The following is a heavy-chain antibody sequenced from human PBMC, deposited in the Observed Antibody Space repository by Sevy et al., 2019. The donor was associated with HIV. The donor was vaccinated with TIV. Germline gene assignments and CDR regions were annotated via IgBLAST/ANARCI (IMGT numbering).Heavy chain of an antibody. CDR2: FDPEDGDT. D-gene: IGHD3-22*01. Sequence: GASVKVSCKVSGYTLTKLDMHWVRQAPGKGLEWMGGFDPEDGDTFYAQKFQGRVTMTEDTSTDTDYMELSSLRSEDTAVYYCTTMEYYHNIIGSSSGDYWGQGTLVTVSS. CDR1: GYTLTKLD. CDR3: TTMEYYHNIIGSSSGDY. V-gene: IGHV1-24*01. J-gene: IGHJ4*02.